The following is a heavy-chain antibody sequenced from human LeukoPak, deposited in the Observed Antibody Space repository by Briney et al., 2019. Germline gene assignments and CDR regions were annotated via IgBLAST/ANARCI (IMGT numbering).Heavy chain of an antibody. CDR3: VLGAYWNDDKNAFHI. Sequence: GGSLRLSCAASGLTFSSYDMHWVRQAPGKGLEWVSSIGATGDTYYAGSVKGRFTISRENAKKSLYLQMSSLRAEDTAVYFCVLGAYWNDDKNAFHIWGQGTLVTVSS. CDR2: IGATGDT. D-gene: IGHD1-1*01. CDR1: GLTFSSYD. V-gene: IGHV3-13*01. J-gene: IGHJ4*02.